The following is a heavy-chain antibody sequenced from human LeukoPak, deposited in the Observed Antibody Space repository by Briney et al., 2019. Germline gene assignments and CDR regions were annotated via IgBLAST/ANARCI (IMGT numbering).Heavy chain of an antibody. CDR1: GFTFSSYA. J-gene: IGHJ4*02. CDR2: ISGSGGST. D-gene: IGHD3-22*01. V-gene: IGHV3-23*01. CDR3: AKNGDSSGYPRAIDF. Sequence: PGGSLRLSCAASGFTFSSYAMSWVRQAPGKGLEWVSAISGSGGSTYYADSVKGRFTISRDNSKNTLYLQMNSPRAEDTAVYYCAKNGDSSGYPRAIDFWGQGTLVTVSS.